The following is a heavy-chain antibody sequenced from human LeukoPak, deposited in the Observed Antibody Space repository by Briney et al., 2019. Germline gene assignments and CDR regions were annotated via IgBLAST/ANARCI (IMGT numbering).Heavy chain of an antibody. J-gene: IGHJ4*02. CDR1: GFTFSSYG. CDR2: ISGGGGST. D-gene: IGHD5-18*01. CDR3: AKVKGYSNGYEFDY. Sequence: GGSLRLSCAASGFTFSSYGMSWVRQAPGKGLEWVSTISGGGGSTYYADSVKGRFTISRDISKNTLYLQMNSLRDEDTAVYYCAKVKGYSNGYEFDYWGQGTLVTVSS. V-gene: IGHV3-23*01.